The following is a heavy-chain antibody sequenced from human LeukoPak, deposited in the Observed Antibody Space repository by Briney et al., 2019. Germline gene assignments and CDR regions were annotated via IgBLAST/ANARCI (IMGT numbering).Heavy chain of an antibody. CDR2: IYHSGST. J-gene: IGHJ4*02. D-gene: IGHD1-26*01. CDR3: ARGQYTGSYSSGYYFDY. Sequence: PSETLSLTCTVSGGSISSGGYSWSWIRQPPGKGLEWIGYIYHSGSTYYNPSLKSRVTISVDRSKNQFSLKLSPVTAADTAMYYCARGQYTGSYSSGYYFDYWGQGTLVTVSS. CDR1: GGSISSGGYS. V-gene: IGHV4-30-2*01.